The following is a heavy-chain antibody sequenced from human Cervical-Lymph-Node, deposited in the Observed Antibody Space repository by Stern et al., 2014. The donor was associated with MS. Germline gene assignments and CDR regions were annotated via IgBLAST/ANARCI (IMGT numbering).Heavy chain of an antibody. V-gene: IGHV1-2*06. D-gene: IGHD3-16*01. CDR1: GYTFTGYY. Sequence: VHLVESGAEVKKPGASVKVSCTASGYTFTGYYIHWVRQAPGQGLEWMGRINTNNGDTIYAQKVQDRVTMTRDTSISTAYMELSRLKSDDTAVYYCARDYAGAPYAPRDWGQGTLVTVSS. CDR3: ARDYAGAPYAPRD. J-gene: IGHJ4*02. CDR2: INTNNGDT.